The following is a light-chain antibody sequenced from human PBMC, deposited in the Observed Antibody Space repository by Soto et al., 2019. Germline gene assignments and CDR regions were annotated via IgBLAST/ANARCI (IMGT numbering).Light chain of an antibody. CDR3: QQHGTSVT. V-gene: IGKV3-20*01. Sequence: EIVLTQSPGTLSLSAGERATLSCRASQSISSNYLAWYQQKPGQAPRLLIYGASSRATGITDRFSGSGSGTDFTLTISRLEPEDFAVYYCQQHGTSVTFAGGTKVDIK. CDR2: GAS. J-gene: IGKJ4*01. CDR1: QSISSNY.